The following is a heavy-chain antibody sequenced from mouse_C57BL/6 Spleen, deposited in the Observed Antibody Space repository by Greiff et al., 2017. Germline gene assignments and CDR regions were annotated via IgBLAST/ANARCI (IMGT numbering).Heavy chain of an antibody. V-gene: IGHV5-4*01. CDR1: GFTFSSYA. D-gene: IGHD1-1*01. Sequence: QLHHSGGGLVKPGGSLKLSCAASGFTFSSYAMSWVRQTPETRLEWVATISDGGSYTYYPDNVKGRFTISRDNAKNNLYLQMCHLKSEDTAMFYCARDYYGSSIRGFAYWGQGTLVTVSA. CDR2: ISDGGSYT. CDR3: ARDYYGSSIRGFAY. J-gene: IGHJ3*01.